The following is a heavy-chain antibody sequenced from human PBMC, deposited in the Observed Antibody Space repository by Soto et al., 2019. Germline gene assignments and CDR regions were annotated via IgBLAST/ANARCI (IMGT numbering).Heavy chain of an antibody. CDR1: GGTFSSYA. V-gene: IGHV1-69*12. CDR3: ASHGQSIADSAGMDV. CDR2: IIPIFGTA. Sequence: QVQLVQSGAAVKKPGSSVQVSCKASGGTFSSYAISWVRQAPGQGLEWMGGIIPIFGTANYAQKFQGRVTITADESTSTAYVELSSLRSEDTAVYYCASHGQSIADSAGMDVWGQGTTVTVSS. D-gene: IGHD6-6*01. J-gene: IGHJ6*02.